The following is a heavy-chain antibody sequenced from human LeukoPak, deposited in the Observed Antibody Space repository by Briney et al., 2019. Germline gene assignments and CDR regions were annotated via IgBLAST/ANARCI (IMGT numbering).Heavy chain of an antibody. D-gene: IGHD3-3*01. Sequence: GRSLRLSCAASGFTFSSYGMHWVRQAPDKGLEWVAVISYDGSNKYYADSVKGRFTISRDNSKNTLYLQMNSLRAEDTAVYYCAKGPILDPEDFFDYWGQGTLVTVSS. V-gene: IGHV3-33*05. CDR3: AKGPILDPEDFFDY. CDR1: GFTFSSYG. CDR2: ISYDGSNK. J-gene: IGHJ4*02.